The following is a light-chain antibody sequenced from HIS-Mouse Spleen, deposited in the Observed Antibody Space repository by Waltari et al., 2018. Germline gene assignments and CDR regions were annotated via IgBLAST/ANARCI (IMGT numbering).Light chain of an antibody. CDR1: SPNIGSNT. V-gene: IGLV1-44*01. CDR2: SNN. CDR3: AAWDDSLNGWV. Sequence: QSVLTQPPSASGTPGQRVTISCSGSSPNIGSNTVNWYQQLPGTAPKLPIYSNNQRPSGVPDRFSGSKSGTSASLGISGLQSEDEADYYCAAWDDSLNGWVFGGGTKLTVL. J-gene: IGLJ3*02.